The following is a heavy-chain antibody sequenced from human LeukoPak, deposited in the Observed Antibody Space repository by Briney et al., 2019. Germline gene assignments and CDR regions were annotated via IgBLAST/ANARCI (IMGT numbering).Heavy chain of an antibody. CDR3: ARDSFNPLNYHDVCY. V-gene: IGHV4-31*11. Sequence: SQTLSLTCAVSGGSISSGGYYWSWIRQHPGKGLEWIGYIFGSGTTSYNPSLQSRVTVSIDGAKNQVSLEMTSVTAADTAFYYCARDSFNPLNYHDVCYWGQGTLVSVSS. CDR2: IFGSGTT. CDR1: GGSISSGGYY. J-gene: IGHJ4*02. D-gene: IGHD3-22*01.